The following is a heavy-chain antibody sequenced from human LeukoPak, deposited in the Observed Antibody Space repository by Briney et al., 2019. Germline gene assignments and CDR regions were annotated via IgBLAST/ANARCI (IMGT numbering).Heavy chain of an antibody. Sequence: GGSLRLSCAASGFTFSNAWMSWVRQAPGKGLEWVGRIKSKTDGGTTDYAAPVKGRFTISRDDSKNTLYLQMNSLKTEDTAVYYCTTAVPAAISGTFDYWGQGTLVTVSS. J-gene: IGHJ4*02. V-gene: IGHV3-15*01. D-gene: IGHD2-2*02. CDR3: TTAVPAAISGTFDY. CDR2: IKSKTDGGTT. CDR1: GFTFSNAW.